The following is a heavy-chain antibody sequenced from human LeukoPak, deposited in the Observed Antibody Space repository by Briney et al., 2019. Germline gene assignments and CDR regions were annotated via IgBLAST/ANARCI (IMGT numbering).Heavy chain of an antibody. CDR3: ARRRGTFYY. J-gene: IGHJ4*02. CDR2: IYNSGST. D-gene: IGHD3-16*01. Sequence: SETLSLTCSVSGDSISIYYWSWIRQPPGKGLEWIGYIYNSGSTNYNPSLKSRVTISVDTSKNQFSLKQTSVTAADTAVYSCARRRGTFYYWGQGTLVTVPS. CDR1: GDSISIYY. V-gene: IGHV4-59*01.